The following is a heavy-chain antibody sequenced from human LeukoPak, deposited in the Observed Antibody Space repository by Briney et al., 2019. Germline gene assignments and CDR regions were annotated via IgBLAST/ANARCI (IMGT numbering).Heavy chain of an antibody. Sequence: ASVKVSCKASGYTFTGYYMHWVRQAPGQGLEWMGWINPNSGGTNYAQKFQGRVTMTRDTSISTAYMELSRLRSDDTAAYYCARDIAVAGSIPHYWGQGTLVTVSS. CDR2: INPNSGGT. J-gene: IGHJ4*02. V-gene: IGHV1-2*02. CDR3: ARDIAVAGSIPHY. D-gene: IGHD6-19*01. CDR1: GYTFTGYY.